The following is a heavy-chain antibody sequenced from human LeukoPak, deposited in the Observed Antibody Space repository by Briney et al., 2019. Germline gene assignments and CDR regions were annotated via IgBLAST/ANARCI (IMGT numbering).Heavy chain of an antibody. Sequence: GGSLRLSCAASGFTFSSYAMHWVHQAPGKGLEYVSAISSNGGSTYYANSVKGRFTLSRDNSKNTLYLQMGSLRAEDMAVYYCARDMGYYDFWSGYPGVDYWGQGTLVTVSS. D-gene: IGHD3-3*01. CDR1: GFTFSSYA. CDR3: ARDMGYYDFWSGYPGVDY. CDR2: ISSNGGST. V-gene: IGHV3-64*01. J-gene: IGHJ4*02.